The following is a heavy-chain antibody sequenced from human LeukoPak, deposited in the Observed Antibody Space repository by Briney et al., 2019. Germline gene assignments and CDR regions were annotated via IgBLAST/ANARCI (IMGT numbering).Heavy chain of an antibody. V-gene: IGHV4-38-2*02. CDR3: ARGGIAVANDAFDI. CDR2: IYHSGST. Sequence: SETLSLTCTVSGYSISSGYYWGWIRQPPGKGLEWIGSIYHSGSTYYNPSLKSRVTISVDTSKNQFSLKLSSVTAADTAVYYCARGGIAVANDAFDIWGQGTMVTVSS. D-gene: IGHD6-19*01. J-gene: IGHJ3*02. CDR1: GYSISSGYY.